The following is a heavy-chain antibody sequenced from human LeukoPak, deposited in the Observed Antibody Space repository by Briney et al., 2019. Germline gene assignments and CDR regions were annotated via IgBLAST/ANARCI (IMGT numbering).Heavy chain of an antibody. CDR3: ATLKQPPRAYYYYYMDV. CDR2: ISYDGSNK. CDR1: GFTFSSYG. D-gene: IGHD6-13*01. J-gene: IGHJ6*03. Sequence: LPGGSLRLSCAASGFTFSSYGMHWVRQAPGKGLEWVAVISYDGSNKYYADSVKGRFTISRDNSKNTLYLQMNSLRAEDTAVYYCATLKQPPRAYYYYYMDVWGKGTTVTVSS. V-gene: IGHV3-30*03.